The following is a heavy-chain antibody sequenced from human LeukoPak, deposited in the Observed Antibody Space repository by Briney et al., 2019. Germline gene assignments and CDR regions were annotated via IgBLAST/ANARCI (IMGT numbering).Heavy chain of an antibody. CDR3: ATVTYYYGSGSYYPFDY. CDR1: GYTLTELS. V-gene: IGHV1-24*01. CDR2: FDPEDGET. Sequence: ASVKVSCKVSGYTLTELSMHWVRQAPGKGLEWMGGFDPEDGETIYAQKFQGRVTMTEDTSTDIAYMELSSLRSEDTAVYYCATVTYYYGSGSYYPFDYWGQGTLVTVST. D-gene: IGHD3-10*01. J-gene: IGHJ4*02.